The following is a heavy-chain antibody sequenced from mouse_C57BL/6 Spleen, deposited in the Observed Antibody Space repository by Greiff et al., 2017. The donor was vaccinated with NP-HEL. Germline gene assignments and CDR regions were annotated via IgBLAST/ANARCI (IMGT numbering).Heavy chain of an antibody. D-gene: IGHD1-1*01. J-gene: IGHJ2*01. CDR1: GFTFSSYP. CDR3: ARRGLLLRGDYFDY. V-gene: IGHV5-9*01. CDR2: ISGGGGNT. Sequence: EVNLVESGGGLVKPGGSLKLSCAASGFTFSSYPMSWVRQTPEKRLEWVATISGGGGNTYYPDSVKGRFTISRDNAKNTLYLQMSSLRSEDTALYYCARRGLLLRGDYFDYWGQGTTLTVSS.